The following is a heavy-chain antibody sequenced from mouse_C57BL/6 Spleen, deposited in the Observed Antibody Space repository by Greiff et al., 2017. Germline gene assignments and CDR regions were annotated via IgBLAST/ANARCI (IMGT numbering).Heavy chain of an antibody. CDR3: ARSDGSSYLYWYFDV. D-gene: IGHD1-1*01. Sequence: QVQLKESGAELARPGASVKLSCKASGYTFTSYGISWVKQRTGQGLEWIGEIYPRSGNTYYNEKFKGKATLTADKSSSTAYMELRSLTSEDSAVYFCARSDGSSYLYWYFDVWGTGTTVTVSS. V-gene: IGHV1-81*01. CDR2: IYPRSGNT. CDR1: GYTFTSYG. J-gene: IGHJ1*03.